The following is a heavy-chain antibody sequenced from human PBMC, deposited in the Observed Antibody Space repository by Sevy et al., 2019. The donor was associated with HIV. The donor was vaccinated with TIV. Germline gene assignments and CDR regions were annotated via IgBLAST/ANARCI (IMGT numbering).Heavy chain of an antibody. V-gene: IGHV3-20*04. Sequence: GGSLRLSCAGSGVTTEDYGMNWVRQVPGKGLEWVSGIYWNGGSTAYADSVKGRFTISRDNAKNTVYLQMSSLRAEDTAVYYCARGTAGTFDYWGQGTLVTVSS. D-gene: IGHD1-1*01. CDR3: ARGTAGTFDY. CDR2: IYWNGGST. J-gene: IGHJ4*02. CDR1: GVTTEDYG.